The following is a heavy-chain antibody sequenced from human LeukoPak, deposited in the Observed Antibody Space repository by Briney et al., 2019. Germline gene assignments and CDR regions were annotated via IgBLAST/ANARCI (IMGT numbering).Heavy chain of an antibody. Sequence: GGSLRLSRAASGFTFSSYWMSWVRQAPGKGLEWVANIKQDGSEKYYVDSVKGRFTISRDNAKNSLYLQMNSLRAEDTAVYYCARDLGGSYYAPFDYWGQGTLVTVSS. J-gene: IGHJ4*02. V-gene: IGHV3-7*04. CDR1: GFTFSSYW. CDR2: IKQDGSEK. CDR3: ARDLGGSYYAPFDY. D-gene: IGHD1-26*01.